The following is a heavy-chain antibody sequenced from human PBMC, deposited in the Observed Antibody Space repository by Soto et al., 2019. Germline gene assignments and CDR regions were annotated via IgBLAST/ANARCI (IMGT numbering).Heavy chain of an antibody. Sequence: GASVKVSCKASGGTFSSYAISWVRQAPGQGLEWMGGIIPIFGTANYAQKFQGRVTITADESTSTAYMELSSLRSEDTAVYHCARGEGGGSWVDWKSYSPTKNHYYYYGMDVWGQGTTVTVSS. CDR3: ARGEGGGSWVDWKSYSPTKNHYYYYGMDV. J-gene: IGHJ6*02. D-gene: IGHD1-1*01. CDR2: IIPIFGTA. CDR1: GGTFSSYA. V-gene: IGHV1-69*13.